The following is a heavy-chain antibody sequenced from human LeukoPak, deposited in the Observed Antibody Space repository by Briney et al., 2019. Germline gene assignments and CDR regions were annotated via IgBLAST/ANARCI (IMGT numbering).Heavy chain of an antibody. J-gene: IGHJ6*02. CDR2: INHSGST. Sequence: KPSETLSLTCAVYGESFSGYYWSWIRQPPGKGLEWIGEINHSGSTNYNPSLKSRVTISVDTSKNQFSLKLSSVTAADTAVYYCAREVTNWNYGMDVWGQGTTVTVSS. CDR3: AREVTNWNYGMDV. V-gene: IGHV4-34*01. D-gene: IGHD1-1*01. CDR1: GESFSGYY.